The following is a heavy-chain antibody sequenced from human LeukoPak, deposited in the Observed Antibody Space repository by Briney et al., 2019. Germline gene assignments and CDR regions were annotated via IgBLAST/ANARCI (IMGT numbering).Heavy chain of an antibody. CDR1: GGSVSSGSYY. CDR3: ALQLADAFDI. V-gene: IGHV4-61*01. J-gene: IGHJ3*02. CDR2: IYYSGST. D-gene: IGHD5-18*01. Sequence: PSEALSLTCTVSGGSVSSGSYYWSWIRQPPGKGLEWIGYIYYSGSTNYNPSLKSRVTISVDTSKNQFSLKLSSVTAADTAVYYCALQLADAFDIWGQGTMVTVSS.